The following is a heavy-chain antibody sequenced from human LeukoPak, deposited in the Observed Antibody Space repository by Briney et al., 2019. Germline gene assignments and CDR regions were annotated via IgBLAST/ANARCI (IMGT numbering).Heavy chain of an antibody. D-gene: IGHD6-19*01. CDR3: ARHHTEGAVAANFDY. CDR2: IYPGDSYT. V-gene: IGHV5-51*01. CDR1: GYSFTSYW. Sequence: GESLKISCKGSGYSFTSYWIGWVRQMPGKGLGWMGIIYPGDSYTRYSPSFQGQVTISADKSISTAYLQWSSLKASDTAMYYYARHHTEGAVAANFDYWGQGTLVTVSS. J-gene: IGHJ4*02.